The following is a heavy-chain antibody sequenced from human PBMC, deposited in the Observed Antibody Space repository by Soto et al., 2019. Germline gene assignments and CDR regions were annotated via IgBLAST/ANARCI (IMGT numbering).Heavy chain of an antibody. Sequence: SETLSLTCAVYGGSFSGYYWSWIRQPPGKGLEWIGEINHSGSTNYNPSLKSRVTISVDTSKNQFSLKLSSVTAADTAVYYCARRDSIVATDGYYYYYMDVWGKGTTVTVSS. CDR2: INHSGST. CDR1: GGSFSGYY. CDR3: ARRDSIVATDGYYYYYMDV. J-gene: IGHJ6*03. V-gene: IGHV4-34*01. D-gene: IGHD5-12*01.